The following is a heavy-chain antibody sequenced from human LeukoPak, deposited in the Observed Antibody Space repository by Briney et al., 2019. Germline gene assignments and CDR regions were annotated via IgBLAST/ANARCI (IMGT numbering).Heavy chain of an antibody. Sequence: SETLSLTCTVSGGSISSYYWSWIRRPAGKGLEWIGRIYTSGSTNYNPSLKSRVTMSVDTSKNQFSLKLSSVTAADTAVYYCARDSFSSGWSAFDIWGQGTMVTVSS. CDR1: GGSISSYY. D-gene: IGHD6-19*01. J-gene: IGHJ3*02. CDR2: IYTSGST. V-gene: IGHV4-4*07. CDR3: ARDSFSSGWSAFDI.